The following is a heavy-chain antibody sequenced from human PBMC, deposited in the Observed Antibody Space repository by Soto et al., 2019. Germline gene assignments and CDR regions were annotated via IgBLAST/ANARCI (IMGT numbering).Heavy chain of an antibody. V-gene: IGHV1-18*01. CDR2: ISAYSGST. J-gene: IGHJ6*02. CDR3: ARIAAHKASYYYYGMDV. CDR1: GYTFSSYG. Sequence: QVQLVQSGAELKESGASVKVSCQPSGYTFSSYGISWVRQAPGQGLEWMGWISAYSGSTNYEQELQGRVTMTRDTSTRTVYMELRSLRADDTAVYYCARIAAHKASYYYYGMDVWGQGTTVTVSS. D-gene: IGHD2-21*01.